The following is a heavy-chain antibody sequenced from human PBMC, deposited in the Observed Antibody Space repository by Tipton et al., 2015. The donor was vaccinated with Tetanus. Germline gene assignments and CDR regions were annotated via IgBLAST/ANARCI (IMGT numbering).Heavy chain of an antibody. J-gene: IGHJ2*01. D-gene: IGHD2-2*01. V-gene: IGHV4-61*01. CDR1: GGSVSSGSYY. Sequence: TLSLTCTVSGGSVSSGSYYWSWIRQPPGKALEWIAYIYYSGSTNYNPSLKSRVTISVDTSKNQFSLKLSSVTAADTAVYYCAREYAGRCFDLWGRGALVSVSS. CDR2: IYYSGST. CDR3: AREYAGRCFDL.